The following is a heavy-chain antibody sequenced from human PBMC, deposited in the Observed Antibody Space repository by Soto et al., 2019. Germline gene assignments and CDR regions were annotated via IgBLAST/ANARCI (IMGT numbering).Heavy chain of an antibody. V-gene: IGHV1-3*01. CDR1: GYIFTKSA. D-gene: IGHD6-25*01. J-gene: IGHJ4*02. Sequence: ASVKVSCKASGYIFTKSAMHWVRQAPGQRLEWMGWISGGNGNTKYSPKLQGRVTITRDTSASTAYMELSSLRSEDTALYYCARDGVAAGNINFDYWGQGTLVTVS. CDR2: ISGGNGNT. CDR3: ARDGVAAGNINFDY.